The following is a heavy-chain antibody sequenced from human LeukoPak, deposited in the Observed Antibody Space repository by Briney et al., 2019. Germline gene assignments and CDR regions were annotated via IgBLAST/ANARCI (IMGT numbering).Heavy chain of an antibody. Sequence: PGGSLRLSCAASGFSFSSYAMTWVRQAPGKGPEWISSITDSGGNTYSADSVKGRFTISRDNSKNTLYLQMNSLRVEDTAVYYCAKAPERSCNGASCYPLDYWGQGTLVTVSS. V-gene: IGHV3-23*01. J-gene: IGHJ4*02. D-gene: IGHD2-15*01. CDR1: GFSFSSYA. CDR2: ITDSGGNT. CDR3: AKAPERSCNGASCYPLDY.